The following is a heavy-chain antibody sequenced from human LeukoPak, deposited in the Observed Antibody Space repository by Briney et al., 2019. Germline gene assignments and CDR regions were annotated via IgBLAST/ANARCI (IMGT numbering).Heavy chain of an antibody. V-gene: IGHV4-39*01. J-gene: IGHJ4*02. CDR2: IYYSGST. Sequence: SETLSLTCTVSGGSISSSSHYWGWIRQPPGKGLEWIGSIYYSGSTSYNPSLKSRVTIFVDTSKNQFSLKLSSVTAADTAVYYCARRSGAGYCSGGSCYIDYWGQGTLVTVSS. D-gene: IGHD2-15*01. CDR1: GGSISSSSHY. CDR3: ARRSGAGYCSGGSCYIDY.